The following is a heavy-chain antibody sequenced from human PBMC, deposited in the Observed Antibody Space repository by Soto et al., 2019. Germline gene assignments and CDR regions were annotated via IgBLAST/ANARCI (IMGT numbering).Heavy chain of an antibody. V-gene: IGHV3-33*01. D-gene: IGHD2-8*01. CDR2: IWYDGSNQ. CDR3: AREMAAKTYYYYYGMDV. Sequence: LRLSCAASGFTFSSYGMHWVRQAPGKGLEWVAVIWYDGSNQYYADYVKGRFTIYRDNSKNTLYLQTNSLGAEDTAVYDCAREMAAKTYYYYYGMDVWGQGTTVTVSS. CDR1: GFTFSSYG. J-gene: IGHJ6*02.